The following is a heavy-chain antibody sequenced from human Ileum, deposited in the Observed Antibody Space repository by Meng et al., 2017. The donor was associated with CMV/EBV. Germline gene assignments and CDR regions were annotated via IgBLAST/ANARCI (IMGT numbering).Heavy chain of an antibody. J-gene: IGHJ4*02. CDR1: GYTFTSNN. V-gene: IGHV7-4-1*02. CDR2: IDTNTGNP. D-gene: IGHD1-26*01. CDR3: ARDGLSGRYFDY. Sequence: SCKTSGYTFTSNNIIWVRQATGQGPEWMGWIDTNTGNPTYAQGFTGRFVFSLDTSVKTAYLQISSLKAEDTAVYYCARDGLSGRYFDYWGQGTLVTVSS.